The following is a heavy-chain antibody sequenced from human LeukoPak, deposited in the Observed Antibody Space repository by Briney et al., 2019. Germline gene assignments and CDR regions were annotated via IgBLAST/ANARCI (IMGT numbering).Heavy chain of an antibody. CDR1: GFTFSSHA. CDR3: AKDGRGYSYGPFDY. J-gene: IGHJ4*02. Sequence: GGSLRLSCAASGFTFSSHAMTWVRQAPGKGLECVSVISGSGGSTYYADSVKGRFTISRDNSKNTLYLQMNSLRAEDTAVYYCAKDGRGYSYGPFDYWGQGTLVTVSS. D-gene: IGHD5-18*01. V-gene: IGHV3-23*01. CDR2: ISGSGGST.